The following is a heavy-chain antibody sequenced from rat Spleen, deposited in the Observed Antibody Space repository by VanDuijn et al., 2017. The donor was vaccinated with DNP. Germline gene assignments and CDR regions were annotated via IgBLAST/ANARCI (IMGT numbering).Heavy chain of an antibody. CDR2: ITTSGGST. CDR3: LRHYYGGSYYFDY. Sequence: EVQLVESGGGLVRPGRSLKLSCAASGFTFSNYDMAWVRQAPTKGLEWVASITTSGGSTYYRDSVKGRFTVSRDNAKSTLYVQMDSLGSEDTATYYCLRHYYGGSYYFDYWGQGVMVTVSS. D-gene: IGHD1-12*02. CDR1: GFTFSNYD. V-gene: IGHV5-25*01. J-gene: IGHJ2*01.